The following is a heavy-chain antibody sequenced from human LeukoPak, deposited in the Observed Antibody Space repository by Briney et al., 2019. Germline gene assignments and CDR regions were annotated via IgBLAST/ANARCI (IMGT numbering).Heavy chain of an antibody. J-gene: IGHJ4*02. CDR1: GGSISSGSYY. V-gene: IGHV4-61*02. Sequence: PSQTLSLTCTVSGGSISSGSYYWSWIRQPAGKGLEWVGRIYTSGSTNYNPSLKSRVTISVDTSKNQFSLKLSPVTAADTAVYYCAREGSYTFDYWGQGTLVTVSS. CDR2: IYTSGST. CDR3: AREGSYTFDY. D-gene: IGHD1-26*01.